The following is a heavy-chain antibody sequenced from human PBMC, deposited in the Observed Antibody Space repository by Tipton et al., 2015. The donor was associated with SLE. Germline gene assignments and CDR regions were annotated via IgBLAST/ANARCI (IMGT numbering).Heavy chain of an antibody. J-gene: IGHJ4*02. D-gene: IGHD3-16*01. V-gene: IGHV3-30*02. CDR2: IRYDGSDK. CDR3: AGGTGAYFAH. Sequence: SLRLSCAASGFTFSDYGMHWVRQAPGKGLEWVAFIRYDGSDKDYTDSVKCRFTISRDNSKNTLYLQMNRLRVEDTAVYYCAGGTGAYFAHWGQGTLVTVSS. CDR1: GFTFSDYG.